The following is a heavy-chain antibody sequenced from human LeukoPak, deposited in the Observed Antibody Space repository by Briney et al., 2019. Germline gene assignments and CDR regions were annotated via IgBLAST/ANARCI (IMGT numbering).Heavy chain of an antibody. CDR1: GFPFRDYY. CDR2: ISRSGDTL. J-gene: IGHJ5*02. D-gene: IGHD3-22*01. V-gene: IGHV3-11*01. Sequence: GGSLRLSCAASGFPFRDYYMTWIRQAPGKGLEWISYISRSGDTLYYADSVEGRFTISRDNAKNSLFLQMNSLRADDTAVYYCARDVAGNYYDSSGYSTGNWFDPWGQGTLVTVSS. CDR3: ARDVAGNYYDSSGYSTGNWFDP.